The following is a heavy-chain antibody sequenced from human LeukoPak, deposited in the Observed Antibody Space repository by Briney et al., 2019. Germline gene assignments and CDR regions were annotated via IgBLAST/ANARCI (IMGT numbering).Heavy chain of an antibody. J-gene: IGHJ4*02. D-gene: IGHD3-16*01. V-gene: IGHV3-23*01. CDR2: ICANGET. Sequence: GGSLRLSCAASGLTFSTFAMSWVRQGPARGLEWVSSICANGETLYAESVKGRFTLSSDSSRNTVYLQLNNLRVEDTAIYYCARASWVSSTDAVRWGQGTLVTVSS. CDR3: ARASWVSSTDAVR. CDR1: GLTFSTFA.